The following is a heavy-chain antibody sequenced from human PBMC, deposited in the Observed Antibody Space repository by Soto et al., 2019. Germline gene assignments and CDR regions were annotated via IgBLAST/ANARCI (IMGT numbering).Heavy chain of an antibody. CDR3: ARFHGEAGPNTDYGMDV. CDR2: INPNSGGT. V-gene: IGHV1-2*04. D-gene: IGHD5-18*01. J-gene: IGHJ6*02. Sequence: ASVKVSCKASGYTLTVYYMHWVRQAPGQGLEWMGWINPNSGGTNYAQKFQGWVTMTRDTSISTAYMELSRLRSDDTAVYYCARFHGEAGPNTDYGMDVWGQGTTVTVSS. CDR1: GYTLTVYY.